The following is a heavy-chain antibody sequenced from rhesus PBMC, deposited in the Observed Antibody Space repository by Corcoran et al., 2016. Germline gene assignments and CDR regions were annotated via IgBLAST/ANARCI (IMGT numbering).Heavy chain of an antibody. CDR2: IYGSSTTT. V-gene: IGHV4S10*01. Sequence: QVQLQESGPGVVKPSETLSLTCAVSGGSISDSYRWSWIRQPPGKGLEWIGSIYGSSTTTNYHPSLKSRVTISKATSQNQFSLKLSSVTAADTAVYYCARVYSSGWSYAFDFWGQGLRVTVSS. CDR3: ARVYSSGWSYAFDF. D-gene: IGHD6S26*01. CDR1: GGSISDSYR. J-gene: IGHJ3*01.